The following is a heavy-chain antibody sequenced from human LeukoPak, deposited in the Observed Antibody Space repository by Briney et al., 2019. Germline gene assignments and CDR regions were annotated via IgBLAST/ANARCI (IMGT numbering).Heavy chain of an antibody. J-gene: IGHJ6*03. Sequence: ASVKVSCKASGYSFTNYDINWVRQATGQGLEWMGWMNPKSGDTGYSQKFQGRVFITRDTSISTAYMELSSLRSEDTAVYYCARGRGGSYFYYYYYMDVWGKGTTVTVSS. CDR3: ARGRGGSYFYYYYYMDV. CDR1: GYSFTNYD. CDR2: MNPKSGDT. V-gene: IGHV1-8*03. D-gene: IGHD1-26*01.